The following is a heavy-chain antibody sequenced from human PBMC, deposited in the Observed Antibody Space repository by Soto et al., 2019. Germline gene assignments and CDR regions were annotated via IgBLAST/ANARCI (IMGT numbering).Heavy chain of an antibody. V-gene: IGHV4-39*01. Sequence: SETLSLTCTVSGGSISSSSYYWGWIRQPPGKGLEWIGSIYYSGSTYYNPSLKSRVTISVDTSKNQFSLKLSSVTAADTAVYYCARPFYCSGGSCQRTDAFDIWGQGTMVTVSS. D-gene: IGHD2-15*01. CDR1: GGSISSSSYY. J-gene: IGHJ3*02. CDR2: IYYSGST. CDR3: ARPFYCSGGSCQRTDAFDI.